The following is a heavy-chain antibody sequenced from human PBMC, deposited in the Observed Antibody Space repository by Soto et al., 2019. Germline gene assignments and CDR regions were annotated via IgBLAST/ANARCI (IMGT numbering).Heavy chain of an antibody. CDR2: INWNSGSI. CDR1: GFTFDDYA. V-gene: IGHV3-9*01. D-gene: IGHD6-13*01. CDR3: VKDESINWYSGHFRH. Sequence: GGSLRLSCAASGFTFDDYAMHWVRQVPGKGLEWVSGINWNSGSIGYADSVKGRFAISRDNAKNSLHLQMNSLRAEDTAFYYCVKDESINWYSGHFRHWGQGALVTVSS. J-gene: IGHJ1*01.